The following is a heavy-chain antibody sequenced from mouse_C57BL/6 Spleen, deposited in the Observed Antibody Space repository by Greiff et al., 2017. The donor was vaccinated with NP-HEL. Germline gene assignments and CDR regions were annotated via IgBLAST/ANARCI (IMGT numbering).Heavy chain of an antibody. Sequence: EVKFEESGGGLVQPGGSMKLSCVASGFTFSNYWMNWVRQSPEKGLEWVAQIRLKSDNYATHYAESVKGRFTISRDDSKSSVYLQMNNLRAEDTGIYYCTKEDGNYLYAMDYWGQGTSVTVSS. V-gene: IGHV6-3*01. D-gene: IGHD2-1*01. CDR2: IRLKSDNYAT. CDR3: TKEDGNYLYAMDY. J-gene: IGHJ4*01. CDR1: GFTFSNYW.